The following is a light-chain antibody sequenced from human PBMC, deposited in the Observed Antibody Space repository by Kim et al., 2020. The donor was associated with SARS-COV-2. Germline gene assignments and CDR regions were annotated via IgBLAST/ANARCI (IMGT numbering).Light chain of an antibody. CDR3: AAWDDSLKV. Sequence: PSQRVTSSCYGSTSNIGSNTVSWYQQLPGTAPKLLIYSNNQRPSGVPDRFSGSKSGTSASLAISGLQSEDEADYYCAAWDDSLKVFGGGTKLTVL. V-gene: IGLV1-44*01. J-gene: IGLJ2*01. CDR2: SNN. CDR1: TSNIGSNT.